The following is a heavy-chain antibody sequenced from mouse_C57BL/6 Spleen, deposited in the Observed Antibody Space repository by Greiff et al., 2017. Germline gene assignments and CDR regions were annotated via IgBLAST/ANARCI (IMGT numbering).Heavy chain of an antibody. CDR1: GYTFTSYW. V-gene: IGHV1-55*01. D-gene: IGHD1-1*01. CDR2: IYPGSGST. J-gene: IGHJ3*01. CDR3: ARGAYYGSSSAWFAY. Sequence: QVQLQQSGAELVKPGASVKMSCKASGYTFTSYWITWVKQRPGQGLEWIGDIYPGSGSTNYNEKLKSKATLTVDTSSSTAYMQLSSLTSEDSAVYYCARGAYYGSSSAWFAYWGQGTLVTVSA.